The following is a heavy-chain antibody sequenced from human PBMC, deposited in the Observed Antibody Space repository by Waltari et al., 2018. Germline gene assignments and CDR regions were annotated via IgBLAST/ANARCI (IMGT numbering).Heavy chain of an antibody. D-gene: IGHD3-22*01. CDR2: ISGSGGST. J-gene: IGHJ4*02. V-gene: IGHV3-23*01. CDR1: GFTFSSYA. Sequence: EVQLLESGGGLVQPGGSLRLSCAASGFTFSSYAMSWVRQAPGKGLGCVSAISGSGGSTCYAASVKGRFTISRDNSKNTLYLQMNSLRAEDTAVYYCAKAGYYDSSGYYYFDYWGQGTLVTVSS. CDR3: AKAGYYDSSGYYYFDY.